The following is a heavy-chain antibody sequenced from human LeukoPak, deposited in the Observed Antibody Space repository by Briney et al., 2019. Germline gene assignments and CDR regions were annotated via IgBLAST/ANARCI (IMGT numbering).Heavy chain of an antibody. D-gene: IGHD2-2*01. Sequence: GGSLRLSCAASGFTFSNAWMRWVRQAPGKGLEWIGRIKSKTDGGTTDYAAPVKGRFTISRDDSKNTLYLQMNSLKTEDTAVYYCTAHPGYCSSTSCPDGFDIWGQGTMVTVSS. V-gene: IGHV3-15*01. CDR1: GFTFSNAW. CDR2: IKSKTDGGTT. J-gene: IGHJ3*02. CDR3: TAHPGYCSSTSCPDGFDI.